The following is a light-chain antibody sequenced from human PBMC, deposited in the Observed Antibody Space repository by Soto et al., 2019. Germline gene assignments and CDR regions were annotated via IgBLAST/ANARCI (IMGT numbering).Light chain of an antibody. V-gene: IGLV2-11*01. CDR1: SSDVGGYNY. Sequence: QSVLTQPRSVSGSPGQSVTISCTGTSSDVGGYNYVSWYQQHPGKAPKLMIYDVTKRPSGVPDRFSGSKSGNTASLTISALQSEDEADYYCCSYTGSYTVKVFGGGTKLTVL. CDR3: CSYTGSYTVKV. CDR2: DVT. J-gene: IGLJ3*02.